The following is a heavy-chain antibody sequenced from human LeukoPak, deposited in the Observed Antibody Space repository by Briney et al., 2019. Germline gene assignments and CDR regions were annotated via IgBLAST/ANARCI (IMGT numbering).Heavy chain of an antibody. CDR1: GYSFSRYG. CDR3: ARDLDYYDSSGSGWFDP. D-gene: IGHD3-22*01. Sequence: ASVKVSCKASGYSFSRYGISWVRQAPGQGLAWMGWISTYNGNTNYAQKLQGRVTMTTDTSTNTAYMELRSLRSDDTAVYYCARDLDYYDSSGSGWFDPWGQGTLVTVSS. J-gene: IGHJ5*02. V-gene: IGHV1-18*01. CDR2: ISTYNGNT.